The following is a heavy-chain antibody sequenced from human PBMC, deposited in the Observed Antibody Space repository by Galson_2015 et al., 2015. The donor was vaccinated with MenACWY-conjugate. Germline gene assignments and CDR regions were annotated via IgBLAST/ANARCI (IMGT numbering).Heavy chain of an antibody. Sequence: QSGAEVKKPGESLQISCKASGYNFITYWIGWVRQVPGKGLEWVGLISPIDSKTRYSPAFEGRVTISADNSITTAYLQWNSLQAPDTAMYYCARHPPGGRGMDVWGQGTTVTVSS. CDR1: GYNFITYW. V-gene: IGHV5-51*01. CDR2: ISPIDSKT. D-gene: IGHD1-26*01. CDR3: ARHPPGGRGMDV. J-gene: IGHJ6*02.